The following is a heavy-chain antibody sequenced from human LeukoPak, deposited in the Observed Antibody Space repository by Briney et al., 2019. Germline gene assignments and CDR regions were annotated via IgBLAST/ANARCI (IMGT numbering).Heavy chain of an antibody. Sequence: PGRSLRLSCAASGFTFDDYAMHWVRQAPGKGPEWVSGISWNSGSIGYADSVKGRFTISRDNAKNSLYLQMNSLRAEDTALYYCAKDIGYSSDWYYFDYWGQGTLVTVSS. CDR3: AKDIGYSSDWYYFDY. CDR2: ISWNSGSI. CDR1: GFTFDDYA. J-gene: IGHJ4*02. D-gene: IGHD6-19*01. V-gene: IGHV3-9*01.